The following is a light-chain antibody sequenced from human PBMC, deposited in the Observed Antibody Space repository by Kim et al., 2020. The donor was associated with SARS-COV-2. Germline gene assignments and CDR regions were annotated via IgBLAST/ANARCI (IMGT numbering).Light chain of an antibody. J-gene: IGKJ1*01. CDR1: QDIRKD. V-gene: IGKV1-6*01. CDR3: LQDYKYPPT. Sequence: ASVGDRVTITCRASQDIRKDLGWYQQKPGRAPNLLIYATSTLRSGVPSRFSGSGSGTDFTLTISSLQPEDFATYFCLQDYKYPPTFGQGTKVDIK. CDR2: ATS.